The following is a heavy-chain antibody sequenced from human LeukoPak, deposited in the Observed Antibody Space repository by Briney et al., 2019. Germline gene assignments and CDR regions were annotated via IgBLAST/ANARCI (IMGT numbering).Heavy chain of an antibody. CDR1: GFTFSSYG. CDR2: IRYDGSNK. V-gene: IGHV3-30*02. CDR3: AKDRRYSSGWYVSGFDY. J-gene: IGHJ4*02. D-gene: IGHD6-19*01. Sequence: PGGSLRPSCAASGFTFSSYGMHWVRQAPGKGLEWVAFIRYDGSNKYYADSVKGRFTISRDNSKNTLYLQMNSLRAEDTAVYYCAKDRRYSSGWYVSGFDYWGQGTLVTVSS.